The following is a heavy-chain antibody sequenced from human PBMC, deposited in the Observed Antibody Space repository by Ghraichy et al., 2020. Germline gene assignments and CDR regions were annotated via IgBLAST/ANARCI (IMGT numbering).Heavy chain of an antibody. D-gene: IGHD3-22*01. CDR3: AKDSDLYYDSSLVYFDY. Sequence: GGSLRLSCAASGFTFSSYAMSWVRQAPGKGLEWVSAISGSGGSTYYADSVKGRFTISRDNSKNTLYLQMNSLRAEDTAVYYCAKDSDLYYDSSLVYFDYWGQGTLVTVSS. V-gene: IGHV3-23*01. CDR2: ISGSGGST. CDR1: GFTFSSYA. J-gene: IGHJ4*02.